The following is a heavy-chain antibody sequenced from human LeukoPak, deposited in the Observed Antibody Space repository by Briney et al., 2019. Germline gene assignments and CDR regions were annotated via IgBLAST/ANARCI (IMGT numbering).Heavy chain of an antibody. D-gene: IGHD2-21*01. CDR2: IYYSGST. V-gene: IGHV4-59*01. CDR3: ARGVVIAPQTFDY. Sequence: SETLSLTCTVSGDSISSYYWSWIRQPPGKGLEWIGYIYYSGSTNYNPSLKSRVTISVDTAKNQFSLKLSSVTAADTAVYYCARGVVIAPQTFDYWGQGTLVTVSS. J-gene: IGHJ4*02. CDR1: GDSISSYY.